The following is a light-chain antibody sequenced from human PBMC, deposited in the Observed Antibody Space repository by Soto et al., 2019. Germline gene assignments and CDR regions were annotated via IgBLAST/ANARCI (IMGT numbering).Light chain of an antibody. Sequence: EIVVTQSPARLSVSPGERVTLSCRASQSVISSIAWYQQKLGQAPRLLIYGASTRATGIPARFSGSGSGTEFTLTISSLQSEDFAVYYCQQYNNWLTFGGGTKVDNK. CDR3: QQYNNWLT. CDR1: QSVISS. J-gene: IGKJ4*01. CDR2: GAS. V-gene: IGKV3-15*01.